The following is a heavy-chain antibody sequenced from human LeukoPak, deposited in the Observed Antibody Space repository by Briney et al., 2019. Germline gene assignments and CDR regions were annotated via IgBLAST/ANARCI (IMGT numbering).Heavy chain of an antibody. CDR2: ISAYNGNT. Sequence: GASVKVSCTASGYTFTSYGISWVRQAPGQGLEWMGWISAYNGNTNYAQKLQGRVTMTTDTSTSTAYMELRSLRSDDTAVYYCARVHYDFWSGLGSFDYWGQGTLVTVSS. D-gene: IGHD3-3*01. CDR3: ARVHYDFWSGLGSFDY. J-gene: IGHJ4*02. CDR1: GYTFTSYG. V-gene: IGHV1-18*01.